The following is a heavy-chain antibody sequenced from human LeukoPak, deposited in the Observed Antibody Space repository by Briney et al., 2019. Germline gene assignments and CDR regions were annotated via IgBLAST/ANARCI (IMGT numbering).Heavy chain of an antibody. CDR3: AKPHFDD. Sequence: GGTLRLSCAASGFTFRSYVMTWVRQAPGKGLEWVSSITSSGTFYADSVKGRFTISRDNSKNTLYLQMSSLRADDTAVYYCAKPHFDDWGQGTLVTVSS. J-gene: IGHJ4*02. CDR1: GFTFRSYV. CDR2: ITSSGT. V-gene: IGHV3-23*01.